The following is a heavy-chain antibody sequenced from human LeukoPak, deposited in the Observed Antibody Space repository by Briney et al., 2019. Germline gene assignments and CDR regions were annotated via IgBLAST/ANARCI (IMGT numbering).Heavy chain of an antibody. CDR3: ARDVDIVATILDY. CDR1: GYTFTGYY. J-gene: IGHJ4*02. D-gene: IGHD5-12*01. V-gene: IGHV1-2*02. Sequence: ASVKVSCKASGYTFTGYYMHWVRQAPGQGLEWMGWINPNSGGTNYAQKFQGRVTMTRDTSISTAYMELSRLRSDDTAVYYCARDVDIVATILDYWGQGTLVTVSS. CDR2: INPNSGGT.